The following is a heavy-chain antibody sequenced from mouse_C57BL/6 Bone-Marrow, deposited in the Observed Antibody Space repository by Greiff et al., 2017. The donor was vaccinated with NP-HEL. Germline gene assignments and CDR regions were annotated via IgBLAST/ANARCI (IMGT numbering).Heavy chain of an antibody. D-gene: IGHD1-1*01. V-gene: IGHV1-49*01. Sequence: LQQSGAELVRPGSSVKLSCKASCFTFIAYAMHWVKQSPEHGLEWIGSITTDSGATDYSENFKGKATLTANTSSSTAYMELSSLTSEDTEVYYGARGYYDRNSDDWGKGTTLTVST. CDR3: ARGYYDRNSDD. J-gene: IGHJ2*01. CDR1: CFTFIAYA. CDR2: ITTDSGAT.